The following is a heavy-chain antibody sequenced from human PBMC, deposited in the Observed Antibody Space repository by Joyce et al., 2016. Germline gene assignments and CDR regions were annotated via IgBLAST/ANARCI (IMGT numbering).Heavy chain of an antibody. V-gene: IGHV3-7*01. D-gene: IGHD3-3*01. Sequence: EVQLVESGGGLVQPGGSLRFSCAASGFTFSRFWMSLGRQAPGKGLEWVANIKKKGSEKYHVDSVKGRFTISRDNDKNSLNLQMKSLGVEDTAVYYCARIITIFGSTAYGMDVCGQGTAVTVSS. CDR3: ARIITIFGSTAYGMDV. J-gene: IGHJ6*02. CDR1: GFTFSRFW. CDR2: IKKKGSEK.